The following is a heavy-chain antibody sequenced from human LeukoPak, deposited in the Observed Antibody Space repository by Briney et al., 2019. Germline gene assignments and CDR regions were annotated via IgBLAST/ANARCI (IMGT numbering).Heavy chain of an antibody. CDR1: GFTFSTYA. CDR3: AKSRDGYLFDY. J-gene: IGHJ4*02. D-gene: IGHD5-24*01. V-gene: IGHV3-30*02. Sequence: GGSLRLSCAASGFTFSTYAMSWVRQAPGKGLEWVAFIQNDGTNKYYADSVKGRFTISRDNSKNTLYLQMNSLRAEDTAVYYCAKSRDGYLFDYWGQGTLVTVSS. CDR2: IQNDGTNK.